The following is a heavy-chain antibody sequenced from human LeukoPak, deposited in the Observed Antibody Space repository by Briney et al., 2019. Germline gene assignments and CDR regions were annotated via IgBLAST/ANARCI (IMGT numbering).Heavy chain of an antibody. D-gene: IGHD3-10*01. V-gene: IGHV4-59*08. CDR3: ASLPRGGWFGEFNGFFDY. Sequence: SETLSLTCTVSGGSISSYYWSWIRQPPRKGLEWIGYIYYSGSTNYNPSLKSRFTISVHTSKNQFSLTLSSVTAADTAVYYCASLPRGGWFGEFNGFFDYWGQGTLVTVSS. J-gene: IGHJ4*02. CDR2: IYYSGST. CDR1: GGSISSYY.